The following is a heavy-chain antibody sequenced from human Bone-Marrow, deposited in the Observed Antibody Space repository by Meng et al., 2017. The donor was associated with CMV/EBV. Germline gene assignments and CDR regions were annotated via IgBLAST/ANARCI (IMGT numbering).Heavy chain of an antibody. D-gene: IGHD6-13*01. J-gene: IGHJ4*02. CDR2: IKQDGSEK. Sequence: GESLKISCAASGFTFSSYWMSWVRQAPGKGLEWVANIKQDGSEKYYVDSVKGRFTISRDNAKNSLYLQMNSLRADDTAVYYCARGHSSSWPGGYWGQGTLVTVSS. CDR1: GFTFSSYW. CDR3: ARGHSSSWPGGY. V-gene: IGHV3-7*03.